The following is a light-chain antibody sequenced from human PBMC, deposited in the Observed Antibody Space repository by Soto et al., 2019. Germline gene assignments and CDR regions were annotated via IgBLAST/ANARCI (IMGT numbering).Light chain of an antibody. CDR1: SSNIGSNY. Sequence: QSVLSQSPSASGTPGQRVTISCSGSSSNIGSNYVFWYQQLPGTAPKVLIYRNYQRPSGVPDRFSGSKSGNTASLTVSGLQAADEADYFCKSYAGSNTYVFGSGTKLTVL. J-gene: IGLJ1*01. CDR2: RNY. V-gene: IGLV1-47*01. CDR3: KSYAGSNTYV.